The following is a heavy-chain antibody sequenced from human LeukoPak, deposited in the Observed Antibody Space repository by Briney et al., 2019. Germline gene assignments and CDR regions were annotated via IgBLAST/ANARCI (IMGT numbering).Heavy chain of an antibody. D-gene: IGHD6-13*01. CDR3: ASSSRYSSSWYFDP. CDR1: RGSISSHY. J-gene: IGHJ5*02. V-gene: IGHV4-59*11. CDR2: IYYSGST. Sequence: PSETLSLTCTVSRGSISSHYWSWIRHPPREGLGWIGYIYYSGSTNYNPSLKSRVTISVDTSKNQFSLKLSSVTAADTAVYYCASSSRYSSSWYFDPWGPGTLVTVSS.